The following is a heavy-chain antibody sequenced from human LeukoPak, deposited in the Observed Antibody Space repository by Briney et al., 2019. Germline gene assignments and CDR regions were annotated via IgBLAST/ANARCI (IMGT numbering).Heavy chain of an antibody. D-gene: IGHD3-10*01. CDR3: ARVGDYYGSDY. CDR1: GYSISSGYY. V-gene: IGHV4-38-2*01. CDR2: IYHSGST. Sequence: PSETLSLTCAVSGYSISSGYYWGWIRQPPGKGLEWIGSIYHSGSTYYNPSLKSRVTISVDTSKNQSSLKLSSVTAADTAVYYCARVGDYYGSDYWGQGTLVTVSS. J-gene: IGHJ4*02.